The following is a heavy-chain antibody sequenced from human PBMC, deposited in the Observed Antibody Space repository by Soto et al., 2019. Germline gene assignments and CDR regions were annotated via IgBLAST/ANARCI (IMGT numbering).Heavy chain of an antibody. V-gene: IGHV4-34*01. J-gene: IGHJ4*02. CDR3: ARAPSYDSSGYYFDY. CDR2: INHSGST. CDR1: GGSFSGYY. Sequence: SETLSLTCAVYGGSFSGYYWSWIRQPPGKGLEWIGEINHSGSTNYNPSLKSRVTISVDTSKNQFSLKLGSVTAADTAVYYCARAPSYDSSGYYFDYWGQGTLVPVSS. D-gene: IGHD3-22*01.